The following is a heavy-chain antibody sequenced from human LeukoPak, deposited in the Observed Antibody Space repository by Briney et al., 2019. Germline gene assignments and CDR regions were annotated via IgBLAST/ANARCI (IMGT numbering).Heavy chain of an antibody. CDR2: ICSRGGNT. CDR3: AKDGKEDEYYFEN. CDR1: VFTFSIYA. Sequence: GGSLRLSCAPSVFTFSIYAMSGVPRAPGKGLEWVSAICSRGGNTYYTHSVKVRFTIPRDNSKNTLYLKMNRLRAEDTAVYYCAKDGKEDEYYFENWGQGTLGTVSS. J-gene: IGHJ4*02. D-gene: IGHD1-1*01. V-gene: IGHV3-23*01.